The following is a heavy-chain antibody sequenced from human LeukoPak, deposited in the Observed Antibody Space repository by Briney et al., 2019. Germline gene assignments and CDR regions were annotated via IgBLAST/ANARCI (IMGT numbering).Heavy chain of an antibody. J-gene: IGHJ4*02. CDR2: ISSSSSYI. V-gene: IGHV3-21*01. D-gene: IGHD1-26*01. CDR1: GFTFSSYG. CDR3: ARGRGHGSYYLFDY. Sequence: PGGSLRLSCAASGFTFSSYGMNWVRQAPGKGLEWVSSISSSSSYIYYADSVKGRFTISRDNAKNSLYLQMNSLRAEDTAVYYCARGRGHGSYYLFDYWGQGTLVTVSS.